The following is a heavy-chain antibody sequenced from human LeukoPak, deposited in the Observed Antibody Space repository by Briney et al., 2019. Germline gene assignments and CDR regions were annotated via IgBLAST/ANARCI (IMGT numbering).Heavy chain of an antibody. D-gene: IGHD1-26*01. CDR2: IDPNSGGT. J-gene: IGHJ4*02. CDR1: GYTFTDYY. Sequence: ASVKVSCKTSGYTFTDYYVHWVRQAPGQGLEWMGWIDPNSGGTSYAQKFQGRVTVTGDTSISTAYMELSRLRSDDTAMFYCAREYLRSGSYKYFDYWGQGTLVTVSS. CDR3: AREYLRSGSYKYFDY. V-gene: IGHV1-2*02.